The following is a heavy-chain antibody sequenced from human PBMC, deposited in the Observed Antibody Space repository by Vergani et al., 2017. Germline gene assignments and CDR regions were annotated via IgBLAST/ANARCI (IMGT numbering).Heavy chain of an antibody. CDR1: GGSISSYY. D-gene: IGHD2-2*01. CDR2: IYSRGST. V-gene: IGHV4-59*01. J-gene: IGHJ6*03. Sequence: QVQLQESGPGLVKPSETLSLTCTVSGGSISSYYWSWIRQPPGKGLEWIGYIYSRGSTNYNPSLKSRVTISVDTSKNQFSLKLSSVTAADTAVYYCAKVVVPAAMLVDYYYMDVWGKGTTVTVSS. CDR3: AKVVVPAAMLVDYYYMDV.